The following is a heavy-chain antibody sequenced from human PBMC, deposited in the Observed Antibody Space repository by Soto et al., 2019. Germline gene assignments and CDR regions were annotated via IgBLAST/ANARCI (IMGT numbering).Heavy chain of an antibody. CDR2: IIPIFGTA. J-gene: IGHJ4*02. D-gene: IGHD3-3*01. Sequence: SVKVSCKASGGTFSSYAISWVRQAPGQGLEWMGGIIPIFGTANYAQKFQGRVTITADESTSTAYMELSSLRSDDTAVYYCARDVYDFWSGYPTSYYFDYWGQGTLVTVSS. V-gene: IGHV1-69*13. CDR1: GGTFSSYA. CDR3: ARDVYDFWSGYPTSYYFDY.